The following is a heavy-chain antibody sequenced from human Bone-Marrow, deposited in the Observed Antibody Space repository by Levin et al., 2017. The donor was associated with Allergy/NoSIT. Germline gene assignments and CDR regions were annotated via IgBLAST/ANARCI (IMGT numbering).Heavy chain of an antibody. V-gene: IGHV3-30*04. CDR2: ISTDGINT. Sequence: GGSLRLSCAASGFTFGDSTMHWVRQVPGKGLDWVAVISTDGINTHYADAVKGRFTISRDNSKNVLYLQMSSLRPEDTAVYYCARGAWIELWEFFDYWGQGTLGTVSS. D-gene: IGHD5-18*01. J-gene: IGHJ4*02. CDR1: GFTFGDST. CDR3: ARGAWIELWEFFDY.